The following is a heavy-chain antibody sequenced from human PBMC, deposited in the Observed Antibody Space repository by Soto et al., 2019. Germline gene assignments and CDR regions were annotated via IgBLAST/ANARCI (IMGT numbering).Heavy chain of an antibody. J-gene: IGHJ3*01. D-gene: IGHD1-26*01. CDR3: ATWHEREHAYDV. Sequence: VGSLRLSCAAFGLTVSGKKYVAWVRQAPGKGLEWVSALYDVDGSFYADSVKGRFTTSSDSSKTTVYLQMNGLRPDDTAVYYCATWHEREHAYDVWGQGTTVTVSS. CDR2: LYDVDGS. CDR1: GLTVSGKKY. V-gene: IGHV3-53*01.